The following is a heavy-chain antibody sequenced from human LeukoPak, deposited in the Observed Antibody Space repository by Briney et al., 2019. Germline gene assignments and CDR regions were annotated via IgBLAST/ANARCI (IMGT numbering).Heavy chain of an antibody. Sequence: GGSLRLSCAASGFTFSSYGMQWVRQAPGKGLEWVALIHYDGSNKYYANSVKGRFTISRDNSKNTLYLHMNSLRAEDTAVYYCAKDPIRGVRPYYFSSWGQGTLVTVSS. CDR3: AKDPIRGVRPYYFSS. D-gene: IGHD3-10*01. V-gene: IGHV3-30*02. J-gene: IGHJ4*02. CDR1: GFTFSSYG. CDR2: IHYDGSNK.